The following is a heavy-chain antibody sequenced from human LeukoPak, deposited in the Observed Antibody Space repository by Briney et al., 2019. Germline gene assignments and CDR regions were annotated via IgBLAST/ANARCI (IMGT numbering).Heavy chain of an antibody. CDR3: ARQVDSGSYVDN. CDR2: IYYTGST. J-gene: IGHJ4*02. V-gene: IGHV4-59*08. D-gene: IGHD3-10*01. CDR1: GGSISSYY. Sequence: PSETLSLTCTVSGGSISSYYWSWIRQPPGKGLEWIGNIYYTGSTTYNPSLRTRVTISVDTSKNQFSLKLSSVTAADTAVYYCARQVDSGSYVDNWGQGTLVTVSS.